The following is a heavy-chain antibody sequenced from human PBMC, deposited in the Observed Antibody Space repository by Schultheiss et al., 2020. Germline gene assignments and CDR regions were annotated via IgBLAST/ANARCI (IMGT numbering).Heavy chain of an antibody. D-gene: IGHD1-26*01. CDR1: GFTFSSYG. Sequence: GGSLRLSCAASGFTFSSYGMHWVRQAPGKGLEWVAVISYDGSNKYYADSVKGRFTISRDNSKNTLYLQMNSLRAEDTAVYYCARVLESGSYYHYYYGMDVWGQGTTVTVSS. J-gene: IGHJ6*02. CDR2: ISYDGSNK. V-gene: IGHV3-30*03. CDR3: ARVLESGSYYHYYYGMDV.